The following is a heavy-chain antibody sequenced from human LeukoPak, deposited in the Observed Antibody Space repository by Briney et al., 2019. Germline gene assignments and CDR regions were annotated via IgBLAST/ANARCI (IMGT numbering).Heavy chain of an antibody. Sequence: PGGSLRLSCAASGFTFSSYSMNWVRQAPGKGLEWVSSISSSSSYIYYADSVKGRFTISRDNAKNSLYLQMNSLRAEDTAVYYCARGEYCGGDCPTASWFDPWGQGTLVTVSS. J-gene: IGHJ5*02. CDR3: ARGEYCGGDCPTASWFDP. D-gene: IGHD2-21*02. CDR1: GFTFSSYS. CDR2: ISSSSSYI. V-gene: IGHV3-21*01.